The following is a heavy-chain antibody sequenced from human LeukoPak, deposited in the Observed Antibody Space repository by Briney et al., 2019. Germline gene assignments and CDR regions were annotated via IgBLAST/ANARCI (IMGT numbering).Heavy chain of an antibody. J-gene: IGHJ4*02. Sequence: GTSVKVSCKASGFTFTNSPMQWVRQGIGQPLGRVGWIVVCSGDTNYAQKFQERVTLSRDLSTSTAYMELHSLRSEDTAVYYCATGSGRYPPDYWGQGTLVTVSS. V-gene: IGHV1-58*02. D-gene: IGHD3-3*01. CDR2: IVVCSGDT. CDR1: GFTFTNSP. CDR3: ATGSGRYPPDY.